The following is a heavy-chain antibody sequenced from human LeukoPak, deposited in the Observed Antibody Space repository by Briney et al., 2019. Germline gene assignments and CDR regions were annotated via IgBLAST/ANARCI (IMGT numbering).Heavy chain of an antibody. Sequence: GGSLRLSCAASGFTFSDYYMTWIRQAPGKGLEWISYISNSGNTIYYADSVKGRFTISRDNAKNSLYLQMNSLRAEDTAVYYCARGTYYYDSSGYYYIDYWGQGTLVTVSS. J-gene: IGHJ4*02. D-gene: IGHD3-22*01. CDR2: ISNSGNTI. CDR1: GFTFSDYY. V-gene: IGHV3-11*01. CDR3: ARGTYYYDSSGYYYIDY.